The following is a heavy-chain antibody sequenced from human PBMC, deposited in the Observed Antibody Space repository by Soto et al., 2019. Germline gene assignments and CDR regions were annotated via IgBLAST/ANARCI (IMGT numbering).Heavy chain of an antibody. CDR1: GGTFSSYA. CDR3: ARERITIFGVVIQPNWFDP. J-gene: IGHJ5*02. V-gene: IGHV1-69*06. D-gene: IGHD3-3*01. Sequence: AVKVSCKASGGTFSSYAISWVRQAPGQGLEWMGGIIPIFGTANYAQKFQGRVTITADKSTSTAYMELSSLRSEDTAVYYCARERITIFGVVIQPNWFDPWGQGTLVTVSS. CDR2: IIPIFGTA.